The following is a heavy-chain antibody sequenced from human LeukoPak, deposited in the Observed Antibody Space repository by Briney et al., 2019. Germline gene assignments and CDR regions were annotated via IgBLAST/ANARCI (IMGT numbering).Heavy chain of an antibody. CDR1: GFTFSSYS. J-gene: IGHJ4*02. Sequence: GGSLRLSCAASGFTFSSYSMNWVRQAPGKGLEWVSSISSSSSYIFYADSVKGRFTISRDNAKNSLYLRMNSLRAEDTAVYYCARGNDYGDNFDYWGQGTLVTVSS. D-gene: IGHD4-17*01. CDR2: ISSSSSYI. CDR3: ARGNDYGDNFDY. V-gene: IGHV3-21*01.